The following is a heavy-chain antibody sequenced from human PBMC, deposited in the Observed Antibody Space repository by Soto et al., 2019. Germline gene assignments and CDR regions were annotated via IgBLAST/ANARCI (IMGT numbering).Heavy chain of an antibody. D-gene: IGHD2-15*01. CDR1: GYTFTSYG. CDR2: ISAYNGNT. J-gene: IGHJ4*02. CDR3: ARGTGSLGYCSGDSCYTFDY. Sequence: ASVKVSCKASGYTFTSYGISWVRQAPGQGLEWMGWISAYNGNTNYAQKVQGRVTMTTDTSTSTAYMELRSLRSDDTAVYYCARGTGSLGYCSGDSCYTFDYWGQGTLVTVSS. V-gene: IGHV1-18*04.